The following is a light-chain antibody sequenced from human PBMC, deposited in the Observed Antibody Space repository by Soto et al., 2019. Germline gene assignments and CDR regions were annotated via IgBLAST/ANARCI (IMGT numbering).Light chain of an antibody. Sequence: DIQRTQSPSSLSASLGDRVHTTCRASQIISSYLNWYQQKPGKAHKLLIYAASSLQSGVTSRFSGSGSGTDFTITISSLQTEDFANYYCQQSYSTPITVGPGTRLEIK. CDR2: AAS. CDR1: QIISSY. J-gene: IGKJ5*01. V-gene: IGKV1-39*01. CDR3: QQSYSTPIT.